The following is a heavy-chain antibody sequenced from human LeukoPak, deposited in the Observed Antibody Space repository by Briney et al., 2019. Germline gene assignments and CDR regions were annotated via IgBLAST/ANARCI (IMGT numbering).Heavy chain of an antibody. Sequence: SETLSLTCTVSGDSISSSSYYWGWLRQPPGKELEWIGSIYYSGSTYYNPSLNSRVTISVDTSKNQFSLKLSSVTAADTAVYYCARIAAAAGNWFDPWGQGTLVTVSS. CDR1: GDSISSSSYY. J-gene: IGHJ5*02. D-gene: IGHD2-2*01. CDR3: ARIAAAAGNWFDP. V-gene: IGHV4-39*07. CDR2: IYYSGST.